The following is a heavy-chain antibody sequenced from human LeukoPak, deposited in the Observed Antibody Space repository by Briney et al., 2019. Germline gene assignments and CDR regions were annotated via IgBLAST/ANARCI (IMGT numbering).Heavy chain of an antibody. J-gene: IGHJ4*02. CDR2: LNPSGGST. V-gene: IGHV1-46*01. D-gene: IGHD3-22*01. CDR3: ARGSSSGAYYFDY. Sequence: ASVKVSCKASGYTFSNFYMNWVRQAPGQGLEWMGILNPSGGSTRYAQKFQGRVTMTRDTSTSTVYMELSSLRSEDTAVHYCARGSSSGAYYFDYWGQGALVTVSS. CDR1: GYTFSNFY.